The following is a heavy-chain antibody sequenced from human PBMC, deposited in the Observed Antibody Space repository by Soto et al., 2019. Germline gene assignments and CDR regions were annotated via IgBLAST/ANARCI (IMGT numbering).Heavy chain of an antibody. CDR2: IYYSVVT. CDR3: ARFSGSYYYAMDV. CDR1: GGSISSYY. J-gene: IGHJ6*02. D-gene: IGHD6-19*01. V-gene: IGHV4-59*12. Sequence: SETLSLTCTVSGGSISSYYWSWIRQPPGKGLEWIGYIYYSVVTNYKPSLKRRVTISVDTSKNQFSLQLKSVTAADTALYYCARFSGSYYYAMDVWGQGSTVTVSS.